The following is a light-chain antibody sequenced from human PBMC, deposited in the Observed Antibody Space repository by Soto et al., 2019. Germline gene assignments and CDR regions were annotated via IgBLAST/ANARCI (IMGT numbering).Light chain of an antibody. CDR1: SSNIGSNT. J-gene: IGLJ2*01. Sequence: HSVLTQPPSTSGTPGQRVTISCSGSSSNIGSNTVHWYQQIPGTAPKLLIYTNNQRSSGVSDRFSGSKSDTSASLVISGLQSEDEADYYCATWDNGLTGVVFGGGTKVTVL. CDR3: ATWDNGLTGVV. V-gene: IGLV1-44*01. CDR2: TNN.